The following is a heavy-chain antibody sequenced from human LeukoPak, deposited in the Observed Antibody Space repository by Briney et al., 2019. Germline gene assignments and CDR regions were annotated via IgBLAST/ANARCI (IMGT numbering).Heavy chain of an antibody. Sequence: GGSLRLSCAASGFTFSDYYMSWVRQVPGKGLEWVANIKQDGSEENYLDSVKGRFTISRDNARNSVYLHMNSLRAEDTAVYYCAGGHGITWDSDYWGQGTLVTVSS. CDR2: IKQDGSEE. V-gene: IGHV3-7*03. CDR1: GFTFSDYY. CDR3: AGGHGITWDSDY. D-gene: IGHD1-14*01. J-gene: IGHJ4*02.